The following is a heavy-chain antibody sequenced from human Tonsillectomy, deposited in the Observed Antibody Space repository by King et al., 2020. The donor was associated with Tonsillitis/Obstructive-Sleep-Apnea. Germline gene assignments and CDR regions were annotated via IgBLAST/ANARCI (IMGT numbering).Heavy chain of an antibody. Sequence: VQLVESGGGLVQPGGSMRLSCAASGFSFSSYAMSWVRQAPGKGLEWVSAISGSGGSTYYADSVKGRYTISRDNSKNTLYLQMNSLRAEDTAVYYCANRPPMLGAAYYYMDVWGQGTTVTVSS. CDR3: ANRPPMLGAAYYYMDV. D-gene: IGHD3-10*02. CDR1: GFSFSSYA. J-gene: IGHJ6*03. CDR2: ISGSGGST. V-gene: IGHV3-23*04.